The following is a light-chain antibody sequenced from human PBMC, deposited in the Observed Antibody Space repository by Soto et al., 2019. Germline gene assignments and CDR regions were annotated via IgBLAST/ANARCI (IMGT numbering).Light chain of an antibody. V-gene: IGLV2-14*01. CDR2: AVS. CDR3: SSYTSDSSYV. CDR1: KRDVGLYDY. J-gene: IGLJ1*01. Sequence: QCALTQRASVSGSPGHFITISCTGTKRDVGLYDYVSWYQQHPGKAPQLMIYAVSNRPSGVSNRFSASKSGNTASLFISGLQAEDEADYYCSSYTSDSSYVFGSGTKVTV.